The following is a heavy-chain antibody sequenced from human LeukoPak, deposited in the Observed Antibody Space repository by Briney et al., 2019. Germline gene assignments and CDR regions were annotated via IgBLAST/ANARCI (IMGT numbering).Heavy chain of an antibody. V-gene: IGHV3-49*04. CDR3: TRAIFRAPYYPYYMDV. CDR1: GFTFSTYT. J-gene: IGHJ6*03. CDR2: IRSKAYGGTT. D-gene: IGHD2-21*01. Sequence: PGGSLRLSCAASGFTFSTYTMNWVRQAPGKGLEWVGFIRSKAYGGTTDYAASVKGRFTISRDDSKSIAYLQMNSLKTEDTAVYYCTRAIFRAPYYPYYMDVWGKGTTVTISS.